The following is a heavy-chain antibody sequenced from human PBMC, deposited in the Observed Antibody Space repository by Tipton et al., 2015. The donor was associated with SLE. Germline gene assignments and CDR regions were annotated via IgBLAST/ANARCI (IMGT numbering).Heavy chain of an antibody. CDR3: AREGLSGYEQGLDY. Sequence: QVQLVQSGGGLVQPGRSLRLSCAASGFTFSIYAMHWVRQAPGKGLEWVAVISYDGSNKYYADSVKGRFTISRDNSKNTLYLQMNSLRAEDTAVYYCAREGLSGYEQGLDYWGQGTLVTVSS. CDR2: ISYDGSNK. V-gene: IGHV3-30*04. CDR1: GFTFSIYA. D-gene: IGHD5-12*01. J-gene: IGHJ4*02.